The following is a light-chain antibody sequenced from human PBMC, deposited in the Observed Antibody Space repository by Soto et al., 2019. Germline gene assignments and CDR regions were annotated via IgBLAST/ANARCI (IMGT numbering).Light chain of an antibody. CDR3: SSYAGSNNYYL. J-gene: IGLJ1*01. CDR2: EVS. V-gene: IGLV2-8*01. CDR1: SNDVGDYNY. Sequence: QSVLTQPPSASGSPGQSVTISCTGTSNDVGDYNYVSWYQQHPGKAPKLMIYEVSKRPSGVPGRFSGSKSGNTASLTVSGLQAEDEADYYCSSYAGSNNYYLFGPGTKVTVL.